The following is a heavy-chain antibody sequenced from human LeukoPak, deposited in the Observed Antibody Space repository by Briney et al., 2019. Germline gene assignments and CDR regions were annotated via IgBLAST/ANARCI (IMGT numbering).Heavy chain of an antibody. Sequence: ASMKVSCKASGGTFSSYAISWVRQAPGQGLEWMGWISAYNGNTNYAQKLQGRVTMTTDTSTSTVYMELSSLRSEDTAVYYCARDPSDSSSWYKFDYWGQGTLVTVSS. D-gene: IGHD6-13*01. CDR3: ARDPSDSSSWYKFDY. CDR2: ISAYNGNT. V-gene: IGHV1-18*01. CDR1: GGTFSSYA. J-gene: IGHJ4*02.